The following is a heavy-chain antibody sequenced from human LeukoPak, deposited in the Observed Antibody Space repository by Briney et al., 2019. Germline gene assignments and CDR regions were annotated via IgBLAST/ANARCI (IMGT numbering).Heavy chain of an antibody. D-gene: IGHD1-26*01. J-gene: IGHJ4*02. V-gene: IGHV3-33*01. CDR3: ARDSGSYGLGY. CDR1: GFTFSSYG. Sequence: PGGSLRLSCAASGFTFSSYGMHWVRQAPGKGLEWVAVIWYDGSNKYYADSVKGRFTISRDNSKNTLYLQMNSLRAEDTAVYYCARDSGSYGLGYWGQGTLVTVSS. CDR2: IWYDGSNK.